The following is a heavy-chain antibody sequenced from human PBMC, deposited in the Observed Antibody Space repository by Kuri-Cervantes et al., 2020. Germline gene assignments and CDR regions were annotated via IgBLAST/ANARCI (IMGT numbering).Heavy chain of an antibody. V-gene: IGHV3-7*01. CDR3: ARGGYSGYDWRYYFDY. CDR2: IKQDGSEK. D-gene: IGHD5-12*01. CDR1: GFTFDDYA. J-gene: IGHJ4*02. Sequence: GGSLRLSCAASGFTFDDYAMHWVRQAPGKGLEWVANIKQDGSEKYYVDSVKGRFTISRDNAKNSLYLQMNSLRAEDTAVYYCARGGYSGYDWRYYFDYWGQGTLVTVSS.